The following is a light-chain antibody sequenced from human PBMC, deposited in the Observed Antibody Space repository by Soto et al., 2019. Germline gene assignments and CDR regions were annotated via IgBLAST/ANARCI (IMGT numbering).Light chain of an antibody. CDR2: AAS. J-gene: IGKJ1*01. CDR3: QHCYASPVA. V-gene: IGKV1-39*01. Sequence: DIHLTQSPSSLSASVGDSVTITCRSSQTINKYLNWYQHRPGKAPKLLIYAASSLQTGVPTRFSGAAGREFSTLTISNLQQEDGASYCCQHCYASPVAFGRGTKVEIK. CDR1: QTINKY.